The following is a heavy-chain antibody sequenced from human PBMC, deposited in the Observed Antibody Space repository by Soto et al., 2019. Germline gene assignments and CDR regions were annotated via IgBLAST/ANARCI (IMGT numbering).Heavy chain of an antibody. CDR3: TTAYCSGGSCYPYYWFDP. CDR2: IKSKTDGGTT. CDR1: GFTFSNAW. V-gene: IGHV3-15*07. D-gene: IGHD2-15*01. Sequence: GGSLRLSCAASGFTFSNAWMNWVRQAPGKGLEWVGRIKSKTDGGTTDYAAPVKGRFTISRDDSKNTLYLQMNSLKTEDTAVYYCTTAYCSGGSCYPYYWFDPWGQGTLVTVSS. J-gene: IGHJ5*02.